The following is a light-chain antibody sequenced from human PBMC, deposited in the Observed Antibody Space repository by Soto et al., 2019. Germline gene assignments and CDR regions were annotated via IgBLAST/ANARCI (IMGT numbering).Light chain of an antibody. CDR1: SSDVGGYNY. J-gene: IGLJ1*01. V-gene: IGLV2-11*01. Sequence: QFVLTQPRSVSGSPGQSVSISCTGSSSDVGGYNYVSWYQQHPGKAPKVMIYDVSKRPSGVPDRFSGSKSGNTASLTISGLQSEDEADYYCCSYAGRYTYVFGTGTKVTVL. CDR2: DVS. CDR3: CSYAGRYTYV.